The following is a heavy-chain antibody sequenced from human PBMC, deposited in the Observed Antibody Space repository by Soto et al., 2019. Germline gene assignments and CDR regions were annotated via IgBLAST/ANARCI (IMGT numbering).Heavy chain of an antibody. V-gene: IGHV1-18*01. CDR2: ISAYNGNT. CDR3: ARVMGAEYCSGGSCYSDDAFDI. J-gene: IGHJ3*02. D-gene: IGHD2-15*01. CDR1: GYTFTSYG. Sequence: ASVKVSCKASGYTFTSYGISWVRQAPGQGLEWMGWISAYNGNTNYAQKLQGRVTMTTDTSTSTAYMELRSLRSDDTAVYYCARVMGAEYCSGGSCYSDDAFDIWGQGTMVTVSS.